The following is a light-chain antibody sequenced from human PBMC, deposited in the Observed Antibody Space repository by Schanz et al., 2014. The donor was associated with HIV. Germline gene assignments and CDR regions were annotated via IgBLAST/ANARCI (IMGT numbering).Light chain of an antibody. V-gene: IGLV2-14*02. Sequence: QSALTQPASVSGSPGQSITISCTGTSSDVGSYNLVSWYQQHPGKAPKLMIYEVTKRPSGVPDRFSGSKSGSTASLTVSGLQPKDEADYYCSSFAGSNIPWVFGGGTKVTVL. CDR1: SSDVGSYNL. CDR3: SSFAGSNIPWV. CDR2: EVT. J-gene: IGLJ3*02.